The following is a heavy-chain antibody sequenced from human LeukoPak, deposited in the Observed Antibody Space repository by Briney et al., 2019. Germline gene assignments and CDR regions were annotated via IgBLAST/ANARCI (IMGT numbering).Heavy chain of an antibody. CDR3: ARVEDSSGYYGPYFDY. J-gene: IGHJ4*02. V-gene: IGHV3-74*01. D-gene: IGHD3-22*01. Sequence: GGSLRLSCAASGFTFRNYWMHWVRQPPGKGLVWVSRINRDGSDTNDADSVKGRFTISRDNAKNTLYLQMNSLRAEDTAVYYCARVEDSSGYYGPYFDYWGQGTLVTVSP. CDR2: INRDGSDT. CDR1: GFTFRNYW.